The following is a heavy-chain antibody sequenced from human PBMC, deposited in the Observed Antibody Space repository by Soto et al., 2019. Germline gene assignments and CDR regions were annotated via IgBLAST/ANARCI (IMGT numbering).Heavy chain of an antibody. J-gene: IGHJ6*02. V-gene: IGHV3-30*03. CDR2: ISYDGSNK. CDR1: GFTFSSYG. CDR3: VSELGYCSGGSCYTDYYYGMDV. D-gene: IGHD2-15*01. Sequence: GSLRLSCAASGFTFSSYGMNWVRQAPGKGLEWVAVISYDGSNKYYADSVKGRFTISRDNAKNSLYLQLNSLRDEDTAVYYCVSELGYCSGGSCYTDYYYGMDVWGQGTTVTVSS.